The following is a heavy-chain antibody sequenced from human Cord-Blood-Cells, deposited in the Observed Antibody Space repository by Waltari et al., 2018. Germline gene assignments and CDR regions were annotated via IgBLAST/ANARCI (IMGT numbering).Heavy chain of an antibody. CDR1: GYTFTGYY. V-gene: IGHV1-2*02. J-gene: IGHJ5*02. Sequence: QVQLVQSRAEVKKPGASVKVSCKASGYTFTGYYMHWVRQAPGQGLEWMGWINPNSGGTNYAQKFQGRVTMTRDTSISTAYMELSRLRSDDSAVYYCAEGTMVRGVIPKDWFDPWGQGTLVTVSS. CDR3: AEGTMVRGVIPKDWFDP. CDR2: INPNSGGT. D-gene: IGHD3-10*01.